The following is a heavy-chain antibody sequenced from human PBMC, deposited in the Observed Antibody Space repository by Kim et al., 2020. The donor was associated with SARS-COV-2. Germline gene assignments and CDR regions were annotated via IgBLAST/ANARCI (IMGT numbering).Heavy chain of an antibody. J-gene: IGHJ4*02. CDR3: ASMYSSSWYSDY. Sequence: YTPSLKSRVTITVATSRNQFSLKLSSVTAADTAVYYCASMYSSSWYSDYWGQGTLVTVSS. V-gene: IGHV4-39*07. D-gene: IGHD6-13*01.